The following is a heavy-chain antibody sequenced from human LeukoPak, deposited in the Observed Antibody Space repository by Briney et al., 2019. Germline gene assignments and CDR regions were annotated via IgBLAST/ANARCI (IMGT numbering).Heavy chain of an antibody. V-gene: IGHV3-74*01. Sequence: GGSLRLSCAASGFTFSSYWMHWVRQAPGKGLVWVSRINSDGSSTSYADSVKGRFTISRDNAKNSVYLQMNSLRAEDTAVYYCARDDGGDLNDAFDIWGQGTMVTVSS. CDR1: GFTFSSYW. CDR2: INSDGSST. CDR3: ARDDGGDLNDAFDI. J-gene: IGHJ3*02. D-gene: IGHD2-21*02.